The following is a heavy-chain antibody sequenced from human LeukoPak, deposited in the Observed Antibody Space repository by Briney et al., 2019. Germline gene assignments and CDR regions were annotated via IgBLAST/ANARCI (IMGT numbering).Heavy chain of an antibody. CDR3: ARELPSADAFDI. V-gene: IGHV4-59*01. Sequence: SETLSLTCTVSGDSISSYYWSWIRQPPGKGLEWIGYIYYSGSTNYNPSLKSRVTISIDTSKNQFSLKLSSVTAADTAVYYCARELPSADAFDIWGQGTMVTVSS. CDR1: GDSISSYY. J-gene: IGHJ3*02. CDR2: IYYSGST.